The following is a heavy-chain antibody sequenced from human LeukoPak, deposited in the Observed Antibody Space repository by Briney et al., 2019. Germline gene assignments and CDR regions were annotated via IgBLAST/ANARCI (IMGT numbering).Heavy chain of an antibody. CDR3: ARLISSGYDPGRYYFDY. CDR2: IYPGDSDT. Sequence: GESLKISCKGSGYSFTSYWIGWVRQMPGKGLEWMGIIYPGDSDTRYSPSLQGQVTISADKSISTAYLQWSSLKASDTAMYYCARLISSGYDPGRYYFDYWGQGTLVTVSS. D-gene: IGHD5-12*01. J-gene: IGHJ4*02. CDR1: GYSFTSYW. V-gene: IGHV5-51*01.